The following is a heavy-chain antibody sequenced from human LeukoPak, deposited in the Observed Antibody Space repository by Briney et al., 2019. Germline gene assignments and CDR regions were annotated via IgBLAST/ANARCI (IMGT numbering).Heavy chain of an antibody. D-gene: IGHD2-2*01. V-gene: IGHV4-34*01. CDR2: INLSGST. Sequence: PSETLSLTCAVYGGSFSGYYWSWIRQPPGKGLEWIGEINLSGSTNYNPSLKSRVTISVDTSKNQFSLKLSSVTAADTAVYYCARGPDIVVVPAAMWLDYWGQGTLVTVSS. CDR3: ARGPDIVVVPAAMWLDY. CDR1: GGSFSGYY. J-gene: IGHJ4*02.